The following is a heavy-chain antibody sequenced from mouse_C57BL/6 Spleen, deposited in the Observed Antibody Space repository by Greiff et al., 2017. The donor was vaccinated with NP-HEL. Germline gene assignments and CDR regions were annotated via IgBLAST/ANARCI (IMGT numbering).Heavy chain of an antibody. CDR2: IDPSDSYT. CDR3: AREGDGRNYFDY. V-gene: IGHV1-69*01. J-gene: IGHJ2*01. Sequence: VQLQQSGAELVMPGASVKLSCKASGYTFTSYWMHWVKQRPGQGLEWIGEIDPSDSYTNYNQKFKGKSTLTVDKSSSTAYMQLSSLTSEDSAVYYCAREGDGRNYFDYWGQGTTLTVSS. CDR1: GYTFTSYW. D-gene: IGHD2-3*01.